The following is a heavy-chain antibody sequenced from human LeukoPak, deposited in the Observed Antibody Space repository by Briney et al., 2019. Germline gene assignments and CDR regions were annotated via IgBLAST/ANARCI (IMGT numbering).Heavy chain of an antibody. J-gene: IGHJ3*02. CDR1: GFTFSSYE. V-gene: IGHV3-48*03. CDR2: ISSSGSTI. D-gene: IGHD5-18*01. Sequence: GGSLRLSCAASGFTFSSYEMNWVRQAPGKGLEWVSYISSSGSTIYYADSVKGRFTISRHNAKNSLYLQMNSLRAEDTAVYYCASETKRGYSYGSPTDAFDIWGQGTMVTVSS. CDR3: ASETKRGYSYGSPTDAFDI.